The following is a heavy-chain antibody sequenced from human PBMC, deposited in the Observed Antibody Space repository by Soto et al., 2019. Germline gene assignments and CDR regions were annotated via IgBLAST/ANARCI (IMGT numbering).Heavy chain of an antibody. J-gene: IGHJ6*02. CDR2: IIPIFGTA. CDR1: GGTFSSYA. V-gene: IGHV1-69*06. CDR3: ASKYYYDSSGYYPYYYCYYGMDV. D-gene: IGHD3-22*01. Sequence: SVKVSCKASGGTFSSYAISWVRQAPGQGLEWMGGIIPIFGTANYAQKFQGRVTITADKSTSTAYMELSSLRPEDTAVYYCASKYYYDSSGYYPYYYCYYGMDVWGQGTTVTVSS.